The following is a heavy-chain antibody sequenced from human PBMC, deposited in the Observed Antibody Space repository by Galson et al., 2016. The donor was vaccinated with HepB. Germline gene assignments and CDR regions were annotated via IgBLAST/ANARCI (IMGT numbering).Heavy chain of an antibody. V-gene: IGHV3-43*01. CDR1: GFTFNAYT. CDR3: VNERDRIFHY. Sequence: SLRLSCAASGFTFNAYTMHWVRQVPGKGLDWVSLITWDGGSTFYADSVRGRFTISRDNSKDSLYLQMNSLRTEDTALYYCVNERDRIFHYWGQGTLVTVSS. D-gene: IGHD3-16*02. J-gene: IGHJ4*02. CDR2: ITWDGGST.